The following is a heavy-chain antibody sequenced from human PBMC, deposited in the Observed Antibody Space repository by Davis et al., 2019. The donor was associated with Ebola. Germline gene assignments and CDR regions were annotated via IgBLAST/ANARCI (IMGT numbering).Heavy chain of an antibody. J-gene: IGHJ6*02. D-gene: IGHD3-10*01. CDR3: AKDRGMGYYYGMDV. CDR2: LAYDGSDK. Sequence: GESLKISCAVSGFTFSSSGMHWVRQAPGKGLEWVAVLAYDGSDKYYADSVKGRFTISRDNSKNTLYLQMNSLRAEDTAVYNCAKDRGMGYYYGMDVWGQGTTVTVSS. CDR1: GFTFSSSG. V-gene: IGHV3-30*18.